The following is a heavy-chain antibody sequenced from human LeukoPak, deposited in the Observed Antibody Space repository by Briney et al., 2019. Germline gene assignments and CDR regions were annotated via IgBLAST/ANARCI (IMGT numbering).Heavy chain of an antibody. J-gene: IGHJ6*03. Sequence: PGRSLRLSCAASGFVFDDYAMHWVRQAPGKGLEWVSGISWNSGSIDYADSVKGRFTISRDNAKNSLYLQMNSLRAEDTAVYYCARDRWDIVVVVRHYMDVWGKGTTVTVSS. V-gene: IGHV3-9*01. CDR3: ARDRWDIVVVVRHYMDV. CDR1: GFVFDDYA. D-gene: IGHD2-15*01. CDR2: ISWNSGSI.